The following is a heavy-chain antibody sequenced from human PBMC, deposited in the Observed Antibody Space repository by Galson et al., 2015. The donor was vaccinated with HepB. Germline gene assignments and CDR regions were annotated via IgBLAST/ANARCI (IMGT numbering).Heavy chain of an antibody. Sequence: SLRLSCAASGFTFSSYAMHWVRQAPGKGLEWVAVISYDGSNKYYADSVKGRFTISRDNSKNTLYLQMNSLRAEDTAVYYCAREGEGYCSSTSCYLNAFDIWGQGTMVTVSS. V-gene: IGHV3-30-3*01. CDR2: ISYDGSNK. CDR3: AREGEGYCSSTSCYLNAFDI. D-gene: IGHD2-2*01. CDR1: GFTFSSYA. J-gene: IGHJ3*02.